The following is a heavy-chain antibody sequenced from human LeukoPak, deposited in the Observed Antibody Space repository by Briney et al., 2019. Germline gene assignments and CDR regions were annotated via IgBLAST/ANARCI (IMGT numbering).Heavy chain of an antibody. V-gene: IGHV4-34*01. CDR3: ARGAALIHIITFGGPIVSMDV. J-gene: IGHJ6*02. D-gene: IGHD3-16*02. CDR1: GGSFSGYY. CDR2: INHSGST. Sequence: PSETLSLTCAVYGGSFSGYYWSWIRQPPGKGLEWIGEINHSGSTNYNPSLKSRVTISVDTSKNQFSLKLSSVTAADTAVYYCARGAALIHIITFGGPIVSMDVWGQGTTVTLSS.